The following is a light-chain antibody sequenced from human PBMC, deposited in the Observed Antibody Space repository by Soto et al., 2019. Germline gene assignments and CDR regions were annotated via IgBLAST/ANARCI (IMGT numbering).Light chain of an antibody. CDR1: SSDVVGYNY. CDR3: SSYTSSSTLYV. J-gene: IGLJ1*01. CDR2: DVS. Sequence: QSALTQPASVSVSPGQSITISCTGTSSDVVGYNYVSWYQQHPGKAPKLMLYDVSNRPSGVSNRFSGSKSGNTASLTISGLQAEDEADYDCSSYTSSSTLYVFGTGTKLTVL. V-gene: IGLV2-14*01.